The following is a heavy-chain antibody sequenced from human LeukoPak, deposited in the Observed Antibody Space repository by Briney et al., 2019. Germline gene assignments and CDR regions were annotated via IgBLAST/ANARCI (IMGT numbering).Heavy chain of an antibody. D-gene: IGHD3-9*01. CDR3: ASEDLTGYYIWYFQH. CDR2: ISSSSSYI. Sequence: SGGSLRLSCAASGFTFSSYSMNWVRQAPGKGLEWVSSISSSSSYIYYADSVKGRFTISRDNAKNSLYLQMNSLRAEDTAVYYCASEDLTGYYIWYFQHWGRAPWSPSPQ. J-gene: IGHJ1*01. V-gene: IGHV3-21*01. CDR1: GFTFSSYS.